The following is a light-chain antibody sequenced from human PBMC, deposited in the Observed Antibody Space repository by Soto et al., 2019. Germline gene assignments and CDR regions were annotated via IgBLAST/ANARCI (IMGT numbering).Light chain of an antibody. CDR2: GAS. CDR1: QSVSSSY. CDR3: QQYGSSPWT. V-gene: IGKV3-20*01. J-gene: IGKJ1*01. Sequence: EIVLMQSPGTLSLSTGERATLSCRASQSVSSSYLAWYQQKPGQAPRPLIYGASSRAIGIPDRFSGSGSGTDFTLTISRLEPEDFAVYYCQQYGSSPWTFGQGTKVDIK.